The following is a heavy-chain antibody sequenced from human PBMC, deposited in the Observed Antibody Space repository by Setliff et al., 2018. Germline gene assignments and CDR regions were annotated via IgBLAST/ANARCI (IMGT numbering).Heavy chain of an antibody. CDR2: IQGTGNT. Sequence: PSETLSLTCTVTGGSFDSGTHYWSWIRQPAGRVPEWIGLIQGTGNTNYNPSLQSRATISIDTSKNQIPLKITSVTAADTALYSCAGTPARGTTWLSPFDYWGQGIQVTVSS. J-gene: IGHJ4*02. CDR1: GGSFDSGTHY. V-gene: IGHV4-61*02. CDR3: AGTPARGTTWLSPFDY. D-gene: IGHD3-9*01.